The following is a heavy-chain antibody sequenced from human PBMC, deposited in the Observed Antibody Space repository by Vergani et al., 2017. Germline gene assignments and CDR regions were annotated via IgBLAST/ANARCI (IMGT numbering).Heavy chain of an antibody. V-gene: IGHV3-23*01. D-gene: IGHD2-21*01. CDR3: ARDQLTGDLWGGPFDV. Sequence: VQILQSGGGVVQPGGSLRLSCEASGFTFSAHAMSWVRQAPGKGLEWVSTISGSRDSIYYADSVKGRFTISRDNSKNTLYLQMNSLRADDTAVYFCARDQLTGDLWGGPFDVWGQGTMVAVSS. J-gene: IGHJ3*01. CDR2: ISGSRDSI. CDR1: GFTFSAHA.